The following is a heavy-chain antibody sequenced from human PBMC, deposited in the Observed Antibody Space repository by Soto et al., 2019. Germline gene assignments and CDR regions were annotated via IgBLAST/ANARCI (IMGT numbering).Heavy chain of an antibody. V-gene: IGHV4-31*03. CDR1: GASISTADYY. CDR2: IYYTGGT. CDR3: ARDTEPTSGGIDY. Sequence: PSETLSLTCTVSGASISTADYYWTWVRQRPGKGLEWIGDIYYTGGTKNNPSFKSRLTISMDTSKNRFSLKLTSVTVADTAVYYCARDTEPTSGGIDYWGQGARVTVSS. D-gene: IGHD3-16*01. J-gene: IGHJ4*02.